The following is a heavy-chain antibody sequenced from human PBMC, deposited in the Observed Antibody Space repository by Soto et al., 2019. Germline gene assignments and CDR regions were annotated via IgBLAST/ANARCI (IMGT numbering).Heavy chain of an antibody. CDR3: ARGLHSLFDY. CDR1: GFTFSNYG. Sequence: QVKLVESGGCVVQPGGSLRLSCEAYGFTFSNYGMHWVRQAPGKGLEWVAVIWYDGNNKYYADSVKGRFTISRDNSNNTLYVKMTSLRAEDTVVYYCARGLHSLFDYLGQGTLVTVSS. CDR2: IWYDGNNK. J-gene: IGHJ4*02. D-gene: IGHD2-21*01. V-gene: IGHV3-33*01.